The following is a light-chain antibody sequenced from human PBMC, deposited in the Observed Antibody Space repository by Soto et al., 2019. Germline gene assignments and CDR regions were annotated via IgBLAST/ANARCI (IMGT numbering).Light chain of an antibody. CDR3: QKYNSAPWT. Sequence: DVQMTQSPSSLSASVGDRVTITCRASQGISNYLAWYQQKPGKVPKLLIYAASTLQSGVPSRFSGSGSGTDFTLPISSRQPEDVATYYCQKYNSAPWTFGQGTKVEIK. V-gene: IGKV1-27*01. CDR2: AAS. CDR1: QGISNY. J-gene: IGKJ1*01.